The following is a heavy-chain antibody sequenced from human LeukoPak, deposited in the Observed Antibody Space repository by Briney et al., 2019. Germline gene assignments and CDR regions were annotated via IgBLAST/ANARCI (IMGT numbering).Heavy chain of an antibody. CDR1: GFTFSSYA. CDR2: ISYDGSNK. D-gene: IGHD2-15*01. J-gene: IGHJ6*03. V-gene: IGHV3-30*04. Sequence: PGGSLRLSCAASGFTFSSYALHWVRQAPGKGLEWVAVISYDGSNKYYADSVKGRFTISRDNSKNTLYLQMDSLRAEDTAVYYCAKDGLDIVVVVAATYYYYYMDVRGKGTTVTVSS. CDR3: AKDGLDIVVVVAATYYYYYMDV.